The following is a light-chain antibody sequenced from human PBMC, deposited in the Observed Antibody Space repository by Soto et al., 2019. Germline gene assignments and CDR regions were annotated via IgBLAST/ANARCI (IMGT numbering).Light chain of an antibody. J-gene: IGLJ1*01. Sequence: QSALTQPASVSVSPGQSITISCTGTSNEVGINDYVYWYQQYPGKAPKLMIYYVNKRPSGVSYRFSGSKSGNTASLTISGLQAEDEAEYYCISYAGSGTRPFGTGTKVTVL. CDR1: SNEVGINDY. CDR2: YVN. CDR3: ISYAGSGTRP. V-gene: IGLV2-14*03.